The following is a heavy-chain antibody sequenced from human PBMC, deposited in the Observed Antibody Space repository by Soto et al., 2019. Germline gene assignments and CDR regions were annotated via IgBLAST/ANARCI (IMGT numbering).Heavy chain of an antibody. J-gene: IGHJ6*02. Sequence: GGSLRLSCAASGFTFSIYSMNWVRQAPGKGLEWVSYIMPGSSHIFYADSVKGRFTISRDNAKNSLYLQMNSLRAEDTAVYYCAREPPSGYCTNGVCYKNYYGMDVWGQGTTVTVSS. V-gene: IGHV3-21*05. D-gene: IGHD2-8*01. CDR3: AREPPSGYCTNGVCYKNYYGMDV. CDR2: IMPGSSHI. CDR1: GFTFSIYS.